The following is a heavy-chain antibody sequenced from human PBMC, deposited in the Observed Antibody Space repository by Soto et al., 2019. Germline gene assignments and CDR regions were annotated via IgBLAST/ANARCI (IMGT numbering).Heavy chain of an antibody. D-gene: IGHD3-10*01. CDR2: FNPILSMS. V-gene: IGHV1-69*02. J-gene: IGHJ4*02. Sequence: QVQLVQSGAEVKKPGSSVKVSCKASGDTFNFYTINWVRQAPGLGLEWMGRFNPILSMSNSALRFQGRVTLTADNSTSTAYMGLSSLRSDDTAVYYCATSFGSGYRAFDYWGQGVLVTVSS. CDR1: GDTFNFYT. CDR3: ATSFGSGYRAFDY.